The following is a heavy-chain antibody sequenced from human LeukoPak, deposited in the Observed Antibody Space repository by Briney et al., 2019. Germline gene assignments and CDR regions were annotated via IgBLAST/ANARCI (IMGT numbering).Heavy chain of an antibody. CDR2: ISGSGGST. D-gene: IGHD4-17*01. Sequence: GGSLRLSCAASGFTFSSYAMSWVRQAPGKGLEWVSAISGSGGSTYYADSVKGRFTISRDNSKNTLYLQMNSLRAEDTAVYYSAKGIRSMTTVTNGLVYWGQGTLVTVSS. CDR3: AKGIRSMTTVTNGLVY. J-gene: IGHJ4*02. V-gene: IGHV3-23*01. CDR1: GFTFSSYA.